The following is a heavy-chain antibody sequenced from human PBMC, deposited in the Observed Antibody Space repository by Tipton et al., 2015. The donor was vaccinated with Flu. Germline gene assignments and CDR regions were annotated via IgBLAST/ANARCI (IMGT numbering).Heavy chain of an antibody. CDR3: ARLGPGDYYDSSGYYPEGWYFDL. V-gene: IGHV4-4*07. CDR1: GGSISSYY. CDR2: IYTSGST. J-gene: IGHJ2*01. Sequence: TLSLTCTVSGGSISSYYWSWIRQPAGKGLEWIGRIYTSGSTNYNPSLKSRVNMSVDTPKNHFSLKLSSVTAADTAVYYCARLGPGDYYDSSGYYPEGWYFDLWGRGTLVTVSS. D-gene: IGHD3-22*01.